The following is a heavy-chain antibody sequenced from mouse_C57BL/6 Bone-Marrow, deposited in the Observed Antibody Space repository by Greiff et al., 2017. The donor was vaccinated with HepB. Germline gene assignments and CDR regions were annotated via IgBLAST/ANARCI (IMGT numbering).Heavy chain of an antibody. CDR1: GYTFTDYY. J-gene: IGHJ3*01. Sequence: EVQLQQSGPELVKPGASVKISCKASGYTFTDYYMNWVKQSHGKSLEWIGDINPNNGGTSYNQKFKGKATLTVDKSSSTAYMELRSLTSEDSAVYYCARNGGLTGTFAYWGQGTLVTVSA. CDR2: INPNNGGT. V-gene: IGHV1-26*01. D-gene: IGHD4-1*01. CDR3: ARNGGLTGTFAY.